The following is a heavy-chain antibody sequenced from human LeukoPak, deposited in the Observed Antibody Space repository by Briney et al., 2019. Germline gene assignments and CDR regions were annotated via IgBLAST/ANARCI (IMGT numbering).Heavy chain of an antibody. V-gene: IGHV4-38-2*02. CDR2: IYHSGST. CDR1: GYSISSGYY. CDR3: ARDAYISSYGDYDY. D-gene: IGHD4/OR15-4a*01. Sequence: SETLSLTCTVSGYSISSGYYWGWIRQPPGKGLEWIGSIYHSGSTYYNPSLKSRVTISVDTSKNQFSLKLSSVTAADTAVYYCARDAYISSYGDYDYWGQGTLVTVSS. J-gene: IGHJ4*02.